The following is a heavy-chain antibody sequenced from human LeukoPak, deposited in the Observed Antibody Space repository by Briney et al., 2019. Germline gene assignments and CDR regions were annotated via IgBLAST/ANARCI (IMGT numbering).Heavy chain of an antibody. V-gene: IGHV3-74*01. CDR1: GFTFSSYW. Sequence: PGGSLRLSCAASGFTFSSYWMHWVRQAPGKGLVWVSRISGDGSSTNYADSVKGRFTISRDNAKSSLYLQMNSLRAEDTAVYYCARGSGPEYFRYWGQGTRVTVSS. J-gene: IGHJ1*01. CDR3: ARGSGPEYFRY. CDR2: ISGDGSST.